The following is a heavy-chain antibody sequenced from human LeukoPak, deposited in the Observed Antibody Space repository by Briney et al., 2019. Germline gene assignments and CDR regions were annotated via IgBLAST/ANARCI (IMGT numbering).Heavy chain of an antibody. Sequence: PSETLSLTCTVSGGSISSYYWSWIRQPPGKGLEWIGYIYYSGSTNYNPSLKSRVTISVDTSKNQFSLKLSSVTAADTAVYYCARVRITMIVVVINWYFDLWGRGTLVTVSS. J-gene: IGHJ2*01. CDR3: ARVRITMIVVVINWYFDL. D-gene: IGHD3-22*01. V-gene: IGHV4-59*12. CDR1: GGSISSYY. CDR2: IYYSGST.